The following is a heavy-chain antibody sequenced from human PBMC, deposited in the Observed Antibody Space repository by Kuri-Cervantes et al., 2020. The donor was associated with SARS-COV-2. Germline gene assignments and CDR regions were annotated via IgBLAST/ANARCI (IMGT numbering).Heavy chain of an antibody. CDR1: GGSISSYH. V-gene: IGHV4-4*07. CDR2: IYTSGST. Sequence: GSLRLSCTVSGGSISSYHWSWIRQPAGKGLEWIGRIYTSGSTNYNPSLKSRVTMSVDTSKNQFSLKLSSVTAADTAVYYCARDLIAAAGQYYYYGMDVWGQGTTVTVSS. D-gene: IGHD6-13*01. J-gene: IGHJ6*02. CDR3: ARDLIAAAGQYYYYGMDV.